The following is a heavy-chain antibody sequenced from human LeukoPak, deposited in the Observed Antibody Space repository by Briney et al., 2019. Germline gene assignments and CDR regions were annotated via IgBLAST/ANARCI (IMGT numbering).Heavy chain of an antibody. V-gene: IGHV4-4*07. CDR1: GGSISSYY. Sequence: SETLSLTCTVSGGSISSYYWSWIRQPAGKGLEWIGRIYTSGSTNYNPSLKSRVTISVDTSKNQFSLKLSSVTAADTAMYYCARGGGSYSGSYSRAFDYWGQGTLVTVSS. CDR2: IYTSGST. D-gene: IGHD1-26*01. J-gene: IGHJ4*02. CDR3: ARGGGSYSGSYSRAFDY.